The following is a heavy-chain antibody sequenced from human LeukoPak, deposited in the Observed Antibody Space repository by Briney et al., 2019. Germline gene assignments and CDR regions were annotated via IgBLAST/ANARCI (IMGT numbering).Heavy chain of an antibody. D-gene: IGHD6-19*01. CDR3: ARERWESESVASIFGDYYYYGMDV. Sequence: SETLSLTCTVSGGSISSYYWSWIRQPPGKGLEWIGYIYYSGSTNYNPSLKSRVTISVDTSKNQFSLKLSSVTAADTAVYYCARERWESESVASIFGDYYYYGMDVWGQGTTVTVSS. CDR1: GGSISSYY. J-gene: IGHJ6*02. V-gene: IGHV4-59*01. CDR2: IYYSGST.